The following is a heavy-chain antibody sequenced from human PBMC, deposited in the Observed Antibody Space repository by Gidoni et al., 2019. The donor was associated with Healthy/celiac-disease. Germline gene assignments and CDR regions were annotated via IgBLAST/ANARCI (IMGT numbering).Heavy chain of an antibody. V-gene: IGHV3-21*01. Sequence: EVQLVESGGGLVKPGGSLSLSCAASGFTFSSYSMNWVRQAPGKGLEWVSSISSSSSYIYYADSVKGRFTISRDNAKNSLYLQMNSLRAEDTAVYYCARGGEQLVYNWFDPWGQGTLVTVSS. J-gene: IGHJ5*02. D-gene: IGHD6-13*01. CDR2: ISSSSSYI. CDR1: GFTFSSYS. CDR3: ARGGEQLVYNWFDP.